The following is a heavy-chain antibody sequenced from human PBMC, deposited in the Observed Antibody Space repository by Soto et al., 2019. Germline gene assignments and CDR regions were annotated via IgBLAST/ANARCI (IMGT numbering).Heavy chain of an antibody. V-gene: IGHV3-74*01. D-gene: IGHD2-15*01. CDR2: INSDGRST. CDR1: GFTFSGYW. J-gene: IGHJ4*02. Sequence: EVQLVESGGGLVQPGGSLGLSCAASGFTFSGYWMHWVRQVPGKGLVWVSRINSDGRSTTYADSVKGRFTISRDNAKNTLVLQMNSLRAEDTAVYFCARVGGGVAATQYFFDYWGQGTLVTVSS. CDR3: ARVGGGVAATQYFFDY.